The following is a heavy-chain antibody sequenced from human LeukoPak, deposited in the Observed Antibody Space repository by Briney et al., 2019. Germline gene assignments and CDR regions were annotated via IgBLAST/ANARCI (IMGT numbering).Heavy chain of an antibody. Sequence: GGSLKPSCAASGFTFSGSAMHWVRQASGKGLEWVGRIRSKANSYATAYAASVKGRFTISRDDSKNTAYLQMNSLKTEDTAVYYCTRHDSSGYSWGQGTLVTVSS. CDR2: IRSKANSYAT. D-gene: IGHD3-22*01. V-gene: IGHV3-73*01. CDR1: GFTFSGSA. J-gene: IGHJ5*02. CDR3: TRHDSSGYS.